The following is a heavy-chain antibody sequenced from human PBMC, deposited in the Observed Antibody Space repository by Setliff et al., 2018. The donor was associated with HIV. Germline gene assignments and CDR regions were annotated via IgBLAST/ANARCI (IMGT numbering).Heavy chain of an antibody. CDR3: AREYSWYSRPFDY. J-gene: IGHJ4*02. D-gene: IGHD6-13*01. CDR1: GFTFSSYS. Sequence: PGESLKISCAASGFTFSSYSMNWVRQAPGKGLEWVSSISSSSSYIYYADSVKGRFTISRDNAKNSLYLQTNSLRAEDTAVYYCAREYSWYSRPFDYWGQGTLVTVSS. V-gene: IGHV3-21*01. CDR2: ISSSSSYI.